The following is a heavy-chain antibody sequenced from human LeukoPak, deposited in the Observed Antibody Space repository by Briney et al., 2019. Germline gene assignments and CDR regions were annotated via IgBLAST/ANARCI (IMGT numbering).Heavy chain of an antibody. Sequence: SGGSLRLSCAASGFTFSSYGMHWVRQAPGKGLEWVSAISGSGGSTYYADSVKGRFTISRDNSKNTLYLQMNSLRAEDTAVYYCAKAPYDFWSGYLDYWGQGTLVTVSS. J-gene: IGHJ4*02. CDR1: GFTFSSYG. V-gene: IGHV3-23*01. CDR3: AKAPYDFWSGYLDY. CDR2: ISGSGGST. D-gene: IGHD3-3*01.